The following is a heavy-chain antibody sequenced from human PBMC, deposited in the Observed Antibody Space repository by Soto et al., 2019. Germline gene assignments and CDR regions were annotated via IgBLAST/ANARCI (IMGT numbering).Heavy chain of an antibody. CDR2: IIPIFGTA. CDR1: GCTFSSYA. CDR3: ARGFRITMVRGVRGSYPYYGMQV. J-gene: IGHJ6*01. V-gene: IGHV1-69*06. Sequence: GASVKVSCKASGCTFSSYAISWVGQAPGQGLEWMGGIIPIFGTANYAQKFQGRGTITADKSTSTAYMELSSLRSEDTAVYYCARGFRITMVRGVRGSYPYYGMQVLGQGTTVIVS. D-gene: IGHD3-10*01.